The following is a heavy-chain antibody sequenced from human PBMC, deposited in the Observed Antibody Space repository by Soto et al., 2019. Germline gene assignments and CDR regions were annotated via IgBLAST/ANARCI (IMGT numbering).Heavy chain of an antibody. V-gene: IGHV4-31*03. D-gene: IGHD2-15*01. Sequence: QVQLQESGPGLVKPSQTLSVTCTVSGDSISSGDYYWTWIRHFPGRGLEWIGHISTNGFPYYSQSLKSRLSISIDTSKNLFSLQLSSVTAADAAVYYCARDSPRYCSAGSCYFKDGWGRGTTVTVSS. CDR2: ISTNGFP. CDR3: ARDSPRYCSAGSCYFKDG. J-gene: IGHJ6*02. CDR1: GDSISSGDYY.